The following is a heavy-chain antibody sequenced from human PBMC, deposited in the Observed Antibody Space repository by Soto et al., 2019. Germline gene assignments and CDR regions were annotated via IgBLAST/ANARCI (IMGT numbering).Heavy chain of an antibody. CDR1: GYTFTSYG. D-gene: IGHD2-15*01. CDR2: ISAYNGNT. CDR3: ARGSEMVVAAAWFDP. J-gene: IGHJ5*02. V-gene: IGHV1-18*01. Sequence: ASVKVSCKASGYTFTSYGISWVRQAPGQGLEWMGWISAYNGNTNYAQKLQGRVTMTTDTSTSTAYMELRSLRSDDTAVYYCARGSEMVVAAAWFDPWGQGTLVTVSS.